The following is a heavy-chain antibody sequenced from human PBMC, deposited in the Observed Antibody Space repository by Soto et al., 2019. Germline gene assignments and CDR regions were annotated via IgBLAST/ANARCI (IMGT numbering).Heavy chain of an antibody. CDR1: GFTLSYYW. D-gene: IGHD2-15*01. J-gene: IGHJ4*02. CDR3: ARDCSGGSCQY. V-gene: IGHV3-7*01. Sequence: EVQLMESGGDLVQPGGSLRPSCAASGFTLSYYWMSWVRQAPGKGLEWVANIKEDGSEKYYVDSVKGRFTISRDNAQNSVFLQMNSLRVEDTAIYYCARDCSGGSCQYWGQGTLVTVSS. CDR2: IKEDGSEK.